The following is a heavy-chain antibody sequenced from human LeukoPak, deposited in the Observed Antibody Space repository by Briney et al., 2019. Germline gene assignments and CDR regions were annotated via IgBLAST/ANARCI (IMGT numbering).Heavy chain of an antibody. J-gene: IGHJ6*03. V-gene: IGHV3-48*01. D-gene: IGHD3-10*01. Sequence: PGGSLRLSCAASGFTFSSYSMNWVRQAPGKGLEWVSYISSSSSTIYYADSVKGRFTISRDNAKNSLYLQMNSLRAEDTAVYYCARAGITMVRGVIITNYYYYYYMDVWGKGTTVTVSS. CDR1: GFTFSSYS. CDR2: ISSSSSTI. CDR3: ARAGITMVRGVIITNYYYYYYMDV.